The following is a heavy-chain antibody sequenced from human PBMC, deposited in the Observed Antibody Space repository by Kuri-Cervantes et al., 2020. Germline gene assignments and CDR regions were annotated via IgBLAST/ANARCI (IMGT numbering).Heavy chain of an antibody. CDR2: IIPIFGTA. D-gene: IGHD3-3*01. V-gene: IGHV1-69*06. J-gene: IGHJ4*02. CDR1: GGTFSSYA. CDR3: AAGDLRFLEWVDY. Sequence: SVKVSCKASGGTFSSYAISWVRQAPGQGLKWMGGIIPIFGTANYAQKFQGRVTITADKSTSTAYMELSSLRSEDTAVYYCAAGDLRFLEWVDYWGQGTLVTVSS.